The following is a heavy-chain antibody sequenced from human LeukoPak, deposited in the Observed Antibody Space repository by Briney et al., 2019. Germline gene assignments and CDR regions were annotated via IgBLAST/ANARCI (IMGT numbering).Heavy chain of an antibody. D-gene: IGHD6-19*01. CDR3: AKGSVAGTEYFQH. V-gene: IGHV3-23*01. CDR1: GFIFSSYA. Sequence: PGGSLRLSCAASGFIFSSYAMSWVRQAPGKGLEWVSTISGSGGSTYYADSVKGRFTISRDNSKNTVYLQMNSLRAEDTAVYYCAKGSVAGTEYFQHWGQGTLVTVSS. J-gene: IGHJ1*01. CDR2: ISGSGGST.